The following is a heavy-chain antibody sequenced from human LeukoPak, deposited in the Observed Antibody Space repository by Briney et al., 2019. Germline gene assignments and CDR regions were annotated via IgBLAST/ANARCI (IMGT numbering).Heavy chain of an antibody. CDR2: IYPGDSDT. CDR1: GYRFTTNW. CDR3: ATMLRGNCFDP. Sequence: GESLKISCKGPGYRFTTNWIGWVRQMPGKGLEWMGIIYPGDSDTRYSPSFQGQVTISADKSISTAYLQWSSLKASDTAMYYCATMLRGNCFDPWGQGTLVTVSS. D-gene: IGHD3-10*01. J-gene: IGHJ5*02. V-gene: IGHV5-51*01.